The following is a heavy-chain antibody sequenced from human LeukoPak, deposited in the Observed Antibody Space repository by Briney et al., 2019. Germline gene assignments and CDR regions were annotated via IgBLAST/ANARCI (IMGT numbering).Heavy chain of an antibody. Sequence: GGSLRLYCAASGFTFSNYRMYWVRQAPGKGLEWVAVIWSDGNNKHYVDSVKGRFTISRDNSKNTLYLQMNSLRVEDTAVYYCARDSPGGYFDYGGQGTLVTVSS. CDR3: ARDSPGGYFDY. CDR1: GFTFSNYR. J-gene: IGHJ4*02. V-gene: IGHV3-33*01. CDR2: IWSDGNNK. D-gene: IGHD3-10*01.